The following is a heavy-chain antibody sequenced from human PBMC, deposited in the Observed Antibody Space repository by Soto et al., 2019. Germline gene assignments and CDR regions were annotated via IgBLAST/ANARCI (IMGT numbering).Heavy chain of an antibody. CDR1: GFTFGAYS. Sequence: ESGGGLVKPGESLLISCAASGFTFGAYSLSWFRRAPGKGLEWVSSIDPSSTDRHYADSVEGRFTISRDNARSSLYLQMISLKVEDTAVYYCVALFDWSLFFGGGGYFWGQGTLVTVSS. D-gene: IGHD3-9*01. CDR3: VALFDWSLFFGGGGYF. J-gene: IGHJ4*02. V-gene: IGHV3-21*01. CDR2: IDPSSTDR.